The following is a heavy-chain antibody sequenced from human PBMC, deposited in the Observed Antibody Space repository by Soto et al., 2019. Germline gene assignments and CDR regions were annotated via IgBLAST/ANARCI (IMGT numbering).Heavy chain of an antibody. J-gene: IGHJ3*02. V-gene: IGHV1-46*01. CDR3: ARKRGPTAIGAFDI. Sequence: ASVKVSCKASGYTFTSYYMHWVRQAPGQGLEWMGIINPSGGSTSYAQKFQGRVTMARDTSTSTVYMELSSLRSEDTSVYFCARKRGPTAIGAFDIWGKGTMVTVSS. D-gene: IGHD4-17*01. CDR1: GYTFTSYY. CDR2: INPSGGST.